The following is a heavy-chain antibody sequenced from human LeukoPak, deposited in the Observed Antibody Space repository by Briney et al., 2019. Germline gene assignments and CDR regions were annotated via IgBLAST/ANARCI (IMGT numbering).Heavy chain of an antibody. CDR2: IIPIFGTA. V-gene: IGHV1-69*06. Sequence: SVKVSCKASGGTFSSYAISWVRQAPGQGLEWMGGIIPIFGTANYAQKFQGRVTITADKSTSTAYMELSSLRSEDTAVYYCARARKGYYGSGSYRFDYWGQGTLVTVSS. CDR1: GGTFSSYA. J-gene: IGHJ4*02. CDR3: ARARKGYYGSGSYRFDY. D-gene: IGHD3-10*01.